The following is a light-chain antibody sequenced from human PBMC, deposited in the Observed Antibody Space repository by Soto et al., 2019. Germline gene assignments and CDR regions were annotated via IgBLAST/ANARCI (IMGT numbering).Light chain of an antibody. CDR3: SSYTSTSTLVV. Sequence: QSALTQPASVSGSPGQSITISCTGTSSDIVGYDYVSWYQQYPGKVPKLMIYDVTNRASGVPSRFSASKSGDTASLSISGLQAEDEADYFCSSYTSTSTLVVFGGGTKLTVL. V-gene: IGLV2-14*01. CDR1: SSDIVGYDY. J-gene: IGLJ2*01. CDR2: DVT.